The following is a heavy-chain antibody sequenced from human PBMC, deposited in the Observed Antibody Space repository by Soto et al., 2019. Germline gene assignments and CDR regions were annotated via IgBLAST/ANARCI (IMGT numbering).Heavy chain of an antibody. CDR1: GGSISSSSYY. J-gene: IGHJ6*03. CDR3: ARSQFWSGYYAQPLNYYYYMDV. Sequence: PSETLSLTCTVSGGSISSSSYYWGWIRQPPGKGLEWIGSIYYSGSTYYNPSLKSRVTISVDTSKNQFSLKLSSVTAADTAVYYCARSQFWSGYYAQPLNYYYYMDVWGKGTTVTVSS. V-gene: IGHV4-39*01. CDR2: IYYSGST. D-gene: IGHD3-3*01.